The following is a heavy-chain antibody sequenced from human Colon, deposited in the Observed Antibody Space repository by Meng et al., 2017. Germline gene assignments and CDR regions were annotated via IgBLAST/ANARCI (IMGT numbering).Heavy chain of an antibody. J-gene: IGHJ4*02. D-gene: IGHD5-24*01. V-gene: IGHV4-34*02. CDR3: SRWAGGREFLDY. CDR2: INHSGNT. Sequence: QVQLQQWGAGLLKPSETLSLTCAVYCGSFSTSHYNWIRQSPGKGPESIGEINHSGNTKYNSSLRSRVSISVDTSKEQFSLKLSSVTAADTAVYYCSRWAGGREFLDYWGQGTLVTVSS. CDR1: CGSFSTSH.